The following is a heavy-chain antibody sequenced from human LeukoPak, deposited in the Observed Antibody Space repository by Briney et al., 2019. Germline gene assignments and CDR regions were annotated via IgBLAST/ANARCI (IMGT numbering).Heavy chain of an antibody. Sequence: GGSLRLSCTASGLLFGDYAMTWVRQVPGKGLEWLGCIRSKAYGGTAEYAASVKGRFTISRDDSKSIAYVQMNSLKTEYTAVYHCTVQVVPSDNWFDPWGQGTLVTVSS. CDR1: GLLFGDYA. J-gene: IGHJ5*02. D-gene: IGHD2-2*01. V-gene: IGHV3-49*04. CDR2: IRSKAYGGTA. CDR3: TVQVVPSDNWFDP.